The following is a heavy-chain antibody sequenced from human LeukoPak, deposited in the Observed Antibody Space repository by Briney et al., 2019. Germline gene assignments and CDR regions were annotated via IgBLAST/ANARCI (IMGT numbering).Heavy chain of an antibody. CDR1: GDSVSSNSVT. Sequence: SQTLSLTSAISGDSVSSNSVTWNWIRQSPSRGLEWLGRTYYRSTWYNDYAVSVRGRITVNPDTSKNQFSLHLNSVTPEDTAVYYCARRLTQYDCFDPWGQGILVTVSS. J-gene: IGHJ5*02. CDR3: ARRLTQYDCFDP. V-gene: IGHV6-1*01. D-gene: IGHD2-2*01. CDR2: TYYRSTWYN.